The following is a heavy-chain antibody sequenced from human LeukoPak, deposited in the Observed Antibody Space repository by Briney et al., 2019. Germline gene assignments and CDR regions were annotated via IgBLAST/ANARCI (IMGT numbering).Heavy chain of an antibody. CDR2: IYTAGST. D-gene: IGHD1-14*01. J-gene: IGHJ4*02. V-gene: IGHV3-23*03. CDR3: ARGPGDYFDF. CDR1: GFTFSSYA. Sequence: GGSLRLSCAASGFTFSSYAMSWVRQAPGKGLEWVSVIYTAGSTKYADSVKGRFTISRDNSKNTLYLQINSLRAEDTAVYYCARGPGDYFDFWGQGTLVTVSS.